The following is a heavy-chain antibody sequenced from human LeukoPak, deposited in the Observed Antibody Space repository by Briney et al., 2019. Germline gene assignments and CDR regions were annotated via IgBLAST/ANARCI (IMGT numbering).Heavy chain of an antibody. V-gene: IGHV3-74*01. CDR1: GFTFSNYW. D-gene: IGHD6-19*01. J-gene: IGHJ4*02. Sequence: GGSLRLSCAASGFTFSNYWMHWVRQAPGKGLVWVSRINSDGLITNYADSVKGRFTVSRDNPKNTLYLQMNSLRVEDTAVYYCARGSGRNVMVDWWGQGTLVTVSS. CDR3: ARGSGRNVMVDW. CDR2: INSDGLIT.